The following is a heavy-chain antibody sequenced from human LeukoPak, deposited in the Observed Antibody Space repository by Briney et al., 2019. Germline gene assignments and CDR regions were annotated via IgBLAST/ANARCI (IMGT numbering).Heavy chain of an antibody. CDR2: ISSSGDT. Sequence: GGSLRLSCAASGFTFTKYAMSWVRQAPGKGLEWLSAISSSGDTYYADSVRGRFTISRDNSNNTLYLQMNRLRAEDTAVYYCAKDAVGGTAYYFDSWGQGTLVSVSS. D-gene: IGHD1-26*01. J-gene: IGHJ4*02. V-gene: IGHV3-23*01. CDR3: AKDAVGGTAYYFDS. CDR1: GFTFTKYA.